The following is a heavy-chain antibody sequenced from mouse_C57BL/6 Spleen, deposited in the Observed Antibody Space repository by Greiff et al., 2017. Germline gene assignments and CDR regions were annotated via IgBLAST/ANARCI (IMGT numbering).Heavy chain of an antibody. CDR3: ARPIYYDYGGYFDV. CDR2: INPYNGDT. V-gene: IGHV1-20*01. D-gene: IGHD2-4*01. CDR1: GYSFTGYF. J-gene: IGHJ1*03. Sequence: VHVKQSGPELVKPGDSVKISCKASGYSFTGYFMNWVMQSHGKSLEWIGRINPYNGDTFYNQKFKGKATLTVDKSSSTAHMELRSLTSEDSAVYYCARPIYYDYGGYFDVWGTGTTVTVSS.